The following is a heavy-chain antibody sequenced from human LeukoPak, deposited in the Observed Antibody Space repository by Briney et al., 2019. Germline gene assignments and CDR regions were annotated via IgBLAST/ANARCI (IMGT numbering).Heavy chain of an antibody. D-gene: IGHD3-3*01. V-gene: IGHV4-61*02. CDR1: GGSISSGSYY. Sequence: SETLSLTCTVSGGSISSGSYYWSWIRQPAGKGLEWIGRIYTSGSTNYNPSLKSRVTISVDTSKNQFSLKLSSVTAADTAVYYCAAYYDFWSGYYTDAFVIWGQGTMVTVSS. J-gene: IGHJ3*02. CDR3: AAYYDFWSGYYTDAFVI. CDR2: IYTSGST.